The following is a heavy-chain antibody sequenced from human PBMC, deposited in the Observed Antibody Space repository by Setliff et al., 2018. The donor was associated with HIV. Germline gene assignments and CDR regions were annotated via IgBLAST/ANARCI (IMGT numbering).Heavy chain of an antibody. CDR1: GFSFSNYG. CDR2: ISYDGSRI. V-gene: IGHV3-30*03. D-gene: IGHD1-1*01. J-gene: IGHJ4*02. Sequence: GGSLRLSCVGPGFSFSNYGMSWVRQAPGKGLEWLSAISYDGSRIHYADSVKGRFTISRDNSKNTLYLQVNSLRPEDTAAYYCASARIPTGGTSTSFDFWGQGTLVTVSS. CDR3: ASARIPTGGTSTSFDF.